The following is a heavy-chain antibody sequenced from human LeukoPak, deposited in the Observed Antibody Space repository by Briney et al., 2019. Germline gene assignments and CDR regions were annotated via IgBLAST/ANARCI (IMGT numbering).Heavy chain of an antibody. CDR3: ACASGNYYNGNYFDY. Sequence: EASVKVSCKASGYTFTSYNMHWVRQAPGQGLEWMGWINANSGGTNYAQKFQGRVTMTRDTSISTAFMELSRLSSDDTAVYYCACASGNYYNGNYFDYWGQGTLVTVSS. CDR2: INANSGGT. CDR1: GYTFTSYN. V-gene: IGHV1-2*02. J-gene: IGHJ4*02. D-gene: IGHD3-10*01.